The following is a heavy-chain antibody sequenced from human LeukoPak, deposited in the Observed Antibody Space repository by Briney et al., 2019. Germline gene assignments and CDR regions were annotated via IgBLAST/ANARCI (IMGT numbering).Heavy chain of an antibody. V-gene: IGHV3-21*04. CDR1: GFTFSSYS. Sequence: PGGSLRLSCAACGFTFSSYSMNWVRQAPGKGLEWVSSISSSSSYIYYADSVKGRFTISRDNAKNSLYLQMNSLRAEDTAVYYCAKRDIVVAASDYWGQGTLVTVSS. CDR2: ISSSSSYI. CDR3: AKRDIVVAASDY. J-gene: IGHJ4*02. D-gene: IGHD2-2*01.